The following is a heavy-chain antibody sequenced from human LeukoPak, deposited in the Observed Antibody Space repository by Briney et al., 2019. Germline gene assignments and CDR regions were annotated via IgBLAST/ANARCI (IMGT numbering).Heavy chain of an antibody. CDR1: GYTFTGYY. V-gene: IGHV1-2*02. D-gene: IGHD2-2*01. CDR2: INPNSGGT. CDR3: AREGDCSRTSCYYRINWFDP. J-gene: IGHJ5*02. Sequence: ASVKVSCKASGYTFTGYYMHWVRQAPGQELEWMGWINPNSGGTNYAQKFQGRVTMTRDTSISTAYMELSRLRSDDTAVYYCAREGDCSRTSCYYRINWFDPWGQGTLVTVSS.